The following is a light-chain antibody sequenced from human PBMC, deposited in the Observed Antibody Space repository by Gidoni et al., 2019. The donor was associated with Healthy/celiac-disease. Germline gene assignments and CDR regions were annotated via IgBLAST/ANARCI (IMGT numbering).Light chain of an antibody. CDR3: QQYGSSRT. CDR1: QSVSSSY. V-gene: IGKV3-20*01. Sequence: IVLKQSPGTLSLSPGERATLSCRASQSVSSSYLAWYQQKPGQAPRLLIYGASSRATCIPDRFSGSGSGTDFTLTISRLEPEDFAVYYCQQYGSSRTFGQGTKVEIK. CDR2: GAS. J-gene: IGKJ1*01.